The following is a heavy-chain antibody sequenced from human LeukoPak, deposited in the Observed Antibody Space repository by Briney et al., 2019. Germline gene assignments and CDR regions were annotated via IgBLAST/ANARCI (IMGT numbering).Heavy chain of an antibody. D-gene: IGHD1-26*01. CDR1: GFSFSNAY. Sequence: GGSLRLSCVASGFSFSNAYLSWVRQAPGKGLEWVGRMKSGTADYAAPVTGRFTISRDDSKDTLYLQMNNLRTEDTAVYYCAKGLYGSYLSGASVFPNWGQGTLVTVSS. CDR3: AKGLYGSYLSGASVFPN. CDR2: MKSGTA. V-gene: IGHV3-15*01. J-gene: IGHJ4*02.